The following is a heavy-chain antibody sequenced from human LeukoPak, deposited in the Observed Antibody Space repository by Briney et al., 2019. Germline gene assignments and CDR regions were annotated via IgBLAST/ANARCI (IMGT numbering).Heavy chain of an antibody. CDR2: INHSGST. J-gene: IGHJ4*02. Sequence: SETLSLTCAVCGGSFSGYYWSWIRQPPGKGLEWIGEINHSGSTNYNPSLKSRVTISVDTSKNQFSLKLSSVTAADTAVYYCARVGDDYGGNSDDYWGQGTLVTVSS. D-gene: IGHD4-23*01. CDR1: GGSFSGYY. CDR3: ARVGDDYGGNSDDY. V-gene: IGHV4-34*01.